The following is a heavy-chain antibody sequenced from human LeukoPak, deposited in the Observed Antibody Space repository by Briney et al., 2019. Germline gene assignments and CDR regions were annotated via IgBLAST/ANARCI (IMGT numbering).Heavy chain of an antibody. CDR3: ARVLNSGGYAYPGSLDY. V-gene: IGHV3-7*01. J-gene: IGHJ4*02. CDR2: IKHDGTGK. D-gene: IGHD2-15*01. Sequence: PGGSLRLSCAASGFPFSGHWMDWVRQAPGEGLEWVANIKHDGTGKYYVDSVKGRFTISRDNTKSSVYLDMNNLRAEDTAVYYCARVLNSGGYAYPGSLDYWGQGTLVTVSS. CDR1: GFPFSGHW.